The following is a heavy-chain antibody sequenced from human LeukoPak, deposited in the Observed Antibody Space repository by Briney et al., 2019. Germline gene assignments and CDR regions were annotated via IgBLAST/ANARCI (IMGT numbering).Heavy chain of an antibody. CDR3: ARDQTLGSSPL. J-gene: IGHJ4*02. CDR1: GFTFSSYA. CDR2: ISSSSSYI. D-gene: IGHD6-13*01. Sequence: GGSLRLSCAASGFTFSSYAMSWVRQAPGKGLEWVSSISSSSSYIYYADSVKGRFTISRDNAKNSLYLRMNSLRAEDTAVYYCARDQTLGSSPLWGQGTLVTVSS. V-gene: IGHV3-21*01.